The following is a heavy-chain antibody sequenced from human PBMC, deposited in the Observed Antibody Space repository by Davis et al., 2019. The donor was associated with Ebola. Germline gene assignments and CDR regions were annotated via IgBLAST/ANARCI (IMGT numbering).Heavy chain of an antibody. Sequence: GESLNISCAASGFTFSSYAMHWVRQAPGKGLEWVAVISYDGSNKYYADSVKGRFTISRDNSKNTLYLQMNSLRAEDTAVYYCAKVTGSFDYWGQGTLVTVSS. V-gene: IGHV3-30*04. CDR1: GFTFSSYA. D-gene: IGHD7-27*01. CDR3: AKVTGSFDY. J-gene: IGHJ4*02. CDR2: ISYDGSNK.